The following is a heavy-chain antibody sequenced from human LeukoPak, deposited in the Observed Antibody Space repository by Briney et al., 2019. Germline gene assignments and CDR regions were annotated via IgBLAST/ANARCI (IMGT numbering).Heavy chain of an antibody. D-gene: IGHD3-10*01. CDR2: INPNSGDT. CDR3: AREEQDGSGSYYSIPHDY. J-gene: IGHJ4*02. V-gene: IGHV1-2*02. Sequence: GASVKVSCKASGDTFTDYYMHWVRQAPGQGLEWMGWINPNSGDTNYAQKFQGRVTMTRDTSISTAYMELSRLRSNDTAVYYCAREEQDGSGSYYSIPHDYWGQGTLVTVAS. CDR1: GDTFTDYY.